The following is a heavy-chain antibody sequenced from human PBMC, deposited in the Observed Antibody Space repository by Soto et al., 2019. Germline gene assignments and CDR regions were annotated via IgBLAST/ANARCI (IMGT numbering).Heavy chain of an antibody. Sequence: QVQLVESGGGVVQPGRSLRLSCAASGFTFSSYGMHWVRQAPGKGLEWVAVISYDGSNKYYADSVKGRFTISRDNSKNTRYLQMNRLRAEDTAVYYCAKALGIWCCYPACGQGTLVTVSS. CDR2: ISYDGSNK. D-gene: IGHD3-3*01. CDR1: GFTFSSYG. CDR3: AKALGIWCCYPA. J-gene: IGHJ5*02. V-gene: IGHV3-30*18.